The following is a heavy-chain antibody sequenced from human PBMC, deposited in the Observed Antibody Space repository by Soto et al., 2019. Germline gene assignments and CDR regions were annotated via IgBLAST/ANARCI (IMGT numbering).Heavy chain of an antibody. V-gene: IGHV3-30-3*01. CDR3: ARIPGRH. J-gene: IGHJ4*02. Sequence: QVQLVESGGGVVQPGRSLRLSCAASGFTFSSYAMHWVRQAPGKGLEWVAVISYDGSNKYYADSVKGRFTISRDNSKNTLYLQMNSLRAEDTAVYYCARIPGRHWGQGTLVTVSS. CDR2: ISYDGSNK. CDR1: GFTFSSYA.